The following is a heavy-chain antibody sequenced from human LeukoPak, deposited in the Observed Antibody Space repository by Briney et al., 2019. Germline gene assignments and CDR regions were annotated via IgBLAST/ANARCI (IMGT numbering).Heavy chain of an antibody. V-gene: IGHV3-30-3*01. CDR3: ARDRLQYYYGSGGYSY. Sequence: PGGSLRLSCAASGFTFSYYAIHWVRQASGKGLEWVALISNDGSNEFYADSMKGRITISRDNSKNTLYLQMNSLRPEDTAVYYCARDRLQYYYGSGGYSYWGQGTLVTVSS. CDR1: GFTFSYYA. CDR2: ISNDGSNE. J-gene: IGHJ4*02. D-gene: IGHD3-10*01.